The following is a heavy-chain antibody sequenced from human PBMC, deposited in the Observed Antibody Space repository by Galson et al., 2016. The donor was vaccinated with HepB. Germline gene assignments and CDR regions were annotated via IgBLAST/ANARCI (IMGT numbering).Heavy chain of an antibody. J-gene: IGHJ6*03. CDR1: GFIFSSYA. CDR3: ARDIYEGAMDV. Sequence: SLRLSCAASGFIFSSYAMTWVRQAPGKGLDWVASISVTGGSTYYADSVEGRFTISRDNSKNTLFLQMNGLRADDTAVYYCARDIYEGAMDVWGKGTTVTVSS. CDR2: ISVTGGST. V-gene: IGHV3-23*01. D-gene: IGHD5/OR15-5a*01.